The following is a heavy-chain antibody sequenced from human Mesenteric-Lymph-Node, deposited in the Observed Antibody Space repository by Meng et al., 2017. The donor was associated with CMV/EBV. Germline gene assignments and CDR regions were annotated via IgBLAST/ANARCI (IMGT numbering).Heavy chain of an antibody. Sequence: HLPQWGAGLLKPSATPSVTCAVYGWSFSGYYWNSIRQSPEKGLEWIGEINHSGSTTYNPSFTSRIIISVDTSTNPISLNMSSVTAADTAVYYCARGSSYDILTGYFDYWGQGALVTVSS. CDR3: ARGSSYDILTGYFDY. CDR1: GWSFSGYY. V-gene: IGHV4-34*01. CDR2: INHSGST. J-gene: IGHJ4*02. D-gene: IGHD3-9*01.